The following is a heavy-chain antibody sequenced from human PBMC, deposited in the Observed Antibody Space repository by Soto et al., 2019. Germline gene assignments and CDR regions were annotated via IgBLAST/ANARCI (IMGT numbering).Heavy chain of an antibody. CDR2: ISAYNGNT. D-gene: IGHD3-22*01. Sequence: ASVKVSCKASGYTFTSYGINWVRQAPGQGLEWMGWISAYNGNTNYAQNFQGRVTMTTDTSTSTAYMELRNLRSDDTAVYYCAREGYYDSSGYSNYYYYGVDVWGQGTTVTVSS. CDR3: AREGYYDSSGYSNYYYYGVDV. V-gene: IGHV1-18*01. CDR1: GYTFTSYG. J-gene: IGHJ6*02.